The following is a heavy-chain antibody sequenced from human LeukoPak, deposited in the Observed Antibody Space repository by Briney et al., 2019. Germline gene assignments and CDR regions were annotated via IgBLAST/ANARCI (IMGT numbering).Heavy chain of an antibody. CDR2: ISWNSGSI. Sequence: GRSLRLSCAASGFTFDDYAMHWVRQAPGKGLEWVSGISWNSGSIGYADSVKGRFTISRDNSKNMLYLQMNSLRAEDTAVYYCAKESPGDFDYWGQGTLVTVSS. CDR1: GFTFDDYA. D-gene: IGHD1-26*01. V-gene: IGHV3-9*01. CDR3: AKESPGDFDY. J-gene: IGHJ4*02.